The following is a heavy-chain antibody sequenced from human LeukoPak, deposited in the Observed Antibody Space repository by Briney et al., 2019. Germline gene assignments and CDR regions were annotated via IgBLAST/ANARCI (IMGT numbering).Heavy chain of an antibody. Sequence: PSETLSLTCTVSSHSVSSGYFWGLIRQPPGRGLEWIGSIHHSGRTFYNPSLNSRVTLSLDTSKNQFSLKLSSVTAADTAIYYCAGKFYYDSGGHYYVDYWGQGTLVTVSS. J-gene: IGHJ4*02. CDR1: SHSVSSGYF. D-gene: IGHD3-22*01. V-gene: IGHV4-38-2*02. CDR2: IHHSGRT. CDR3: AGKFYYDSGGHYYVDY.